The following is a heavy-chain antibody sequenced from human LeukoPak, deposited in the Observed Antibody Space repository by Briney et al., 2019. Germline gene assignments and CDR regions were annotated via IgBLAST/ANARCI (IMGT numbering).Heavy chain of an antibody. D-gene: IGHD5/OR15-5a*01. V-gene: IGHV3-43*02. CDR2: TSGDGITT. J-gene: IGHJ4*02. CDR3: ARDHVYGGADY. Sequence: GGSLRLSCAASGSTFDDYTMHWVRQAPGKGLEWVSLTSGDGITTYFADSVKGRFTISRDNSKSSLFLQMNSLRTEDTALYYCARDHVYGGADYWGQGTLVTVSS. CDR1: GSTFDDYT.